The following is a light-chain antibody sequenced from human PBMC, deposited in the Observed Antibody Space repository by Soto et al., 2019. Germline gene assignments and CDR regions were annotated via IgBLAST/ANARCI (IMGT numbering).Light chain of an antibody. Sequence: QAVVTQETSMSVSPGGTVTLTCGSSTGTVTSGHYPYWFQQKPGQAPRTLIYDTSNKQSWTPARFSGSLLGGKAALTLSGAQPEDEADYYCLLPYSDAWVFGGGTKVTIL. V-gene: IGLV7-46*01. CDR3: LLPYSDAWV. J-gene: IGLJ3*02. CDR1: TGTVTSGHY. CDR2: DTS.